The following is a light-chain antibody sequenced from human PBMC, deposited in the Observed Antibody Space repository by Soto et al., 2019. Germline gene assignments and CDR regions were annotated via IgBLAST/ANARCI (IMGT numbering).Light chain of an antibody. CDR3: AAWDGSLQSWV. CDR1: SSNIGSHV. CDR2: TNN. J-gene: IGLJ3*02. V-gene: IGLV1-44*01. Sequence: QSVLTQPPSASGTPGQRVTISCSGSSSNIGSHVVNWYQQVPGTAPKLLIYTNNQRPSGVPDRFSDSTSGTSASLPISGLQSEDEAAYYCAAWDGSLQSWVFGGGTKVTVL.